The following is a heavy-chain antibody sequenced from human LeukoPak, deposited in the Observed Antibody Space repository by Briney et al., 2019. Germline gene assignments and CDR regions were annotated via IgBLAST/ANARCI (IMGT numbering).Heavy chain of an antibody. CDR3: ARQGGLAAARGALDY. CDR2: IYPGDSDT. D-gene: IGHD6-13*01. J-gene: IGHJ4*02. CDR1: GYSFTSHW. V-gene: IGHV5-51*01. Sequence: GESLKISCKGSGYSFTSHWIGWLRQMPGKGLEWMGIIYPGDSDTRYRPSFQGQVTISADKSINTAYLQWNSLKASDTAMYYCARQGGLAAARGALDYWGQGTLVSVSS.